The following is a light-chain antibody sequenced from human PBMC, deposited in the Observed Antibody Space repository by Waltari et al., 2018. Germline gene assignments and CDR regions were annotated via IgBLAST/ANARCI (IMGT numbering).Light chain of an antibody. CDR3: QQYINYPFT. CDR2: DAS. CDR1: QGIRSA. J-gene: IGKJ3*01. Sequence: AIQLTQSPSSLSASLGDRVTITCRASQGIRSALAWYQQRPGKPPQFLIYDASTLHSGVPSRFSGSGSGTDFSPTINSLQPEDFATYYCQQYINYPFTFGPGTKVDFK. V-gene: IGKV1D-13*01.